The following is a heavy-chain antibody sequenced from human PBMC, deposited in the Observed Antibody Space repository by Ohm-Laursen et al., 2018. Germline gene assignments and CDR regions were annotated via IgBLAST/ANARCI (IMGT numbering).Heavy chain of an antibody. V-gene: IGHV4-59*01. D-gene: IGHD3-22*01. J-gene: IGHJ4*02. CDR2: IYYSATT. CDR3: ARDQYDSSFDY. CDR1: GGSFSGYY. Sequence: GTLSLTCAAYGGSFSGYYWSWIRQPPGKGLEWIASIYYSATTNYNPSLKSRVTISVDTSKNQFSLTVSSVTAADTAVYYCARDQYDSSFDYWGQGTLVTVSS.